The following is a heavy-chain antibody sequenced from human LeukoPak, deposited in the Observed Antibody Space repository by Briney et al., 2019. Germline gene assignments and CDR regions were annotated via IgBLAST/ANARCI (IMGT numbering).Heavy chain of an antibody. J-gene: IGHJ3*02. CDR3: ARDYGSGSYYAFDI. Sequence: GGSLRLSCAASGFSFDDYAMHWVRQAPGKGLEWVSGISWNSGIIGYADSVKGRFTISRDNAKNSLYLQMNSLRAEDAALYYCARDYGSGSYYAFDIWGQGTMVTVSS. V-gene: IGHV3-9*01. CDR2: ISWNSGII. CDR1: GFSFDDYA. D-gene: IGHD3-10*01.